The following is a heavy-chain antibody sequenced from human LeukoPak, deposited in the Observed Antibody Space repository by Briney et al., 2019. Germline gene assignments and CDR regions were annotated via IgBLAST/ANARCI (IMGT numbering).Heavy chain of an antibody. J-gene: IGHJ4*02. Sequence: GGSLRLSCAASGFTFSSYSMNWVRQAPGKGLEWVSSISSSSSYIYYADSVKGRFTISRDNAKNSLYLQMNSLRAEDTAVYYCAGGGTWWKELDYWGQGTLVTVSS. V-gene: IGHV3-21*01. CDR3: AGGGTWWKELDY. D-gene: IGHD2-15*01. CDR1: GFTFSSYS. CDR2: ISSSSSYI.